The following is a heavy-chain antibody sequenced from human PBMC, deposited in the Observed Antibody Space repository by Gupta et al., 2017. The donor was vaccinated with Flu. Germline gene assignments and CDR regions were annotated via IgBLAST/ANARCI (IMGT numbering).Heavy chain of an antibody. Sequence: QAQLQESRPGLVKTSETLPLTCTVSGGSITTNYWSGLRQCPGKGLEWIGYVYYSGKNNYNPPLEGRFTMSEDRPNNQISLTLNSVTAADTVVYCYARHQCSTTSCQIIYNGMDVWGEGTPATVSA. CDR1: GGSITTNY. CDR2: VYYSGKN. CDR3: ARHQCSTTSCQIIYNGMDV. J-gene: IGHJ6*04. V-gene: IGHV4-59*08. D-gene: IGHD2-2*01.